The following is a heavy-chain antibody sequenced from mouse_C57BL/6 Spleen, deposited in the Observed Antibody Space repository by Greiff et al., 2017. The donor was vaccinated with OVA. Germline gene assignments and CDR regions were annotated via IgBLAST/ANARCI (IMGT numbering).Heavy chain of an antibody. D-gene: IGHD3-2*02. Sequence: VQLQQSGAELMKPGASVKLSCKATGYTFTGYWIEWVKQRPGHGLEWIGEILPGSGSTNYNEKFKGKATFTADTSSNTAYMQLSSLTTEDSAIYYGARGEGQLRLRSWFAYWGQGTLVTVSA. CDR1: GYTFTGYW. V-gene: IGHV1-9*01. J-gene: IGHJ3*01. CDR2: ILPGSGST. CDR3: ARGEGQLRLRSWFAY.